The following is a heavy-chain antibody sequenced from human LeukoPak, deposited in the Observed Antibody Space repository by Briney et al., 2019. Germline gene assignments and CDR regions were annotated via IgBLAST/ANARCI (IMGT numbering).Heavy chain of an antibody. CDR3: AKEPDSSGYFGY. V-gene: IGHV3-66*01. CDR2: IYSGGST. Sequence: PGGSLRLSCAASGFTVSSKYMSWVRQAPGKGLEWVSVIYSGGSTYYADSVKGRFTISRDNSKNTLYLQMNSLRADDTAVYYCAKEPDSSGYFGYWGQGTLVTVSS. D-gene: IGHD3-22*01. J-gene: IGHJ4*02. CDR1: GFTVSSKY.